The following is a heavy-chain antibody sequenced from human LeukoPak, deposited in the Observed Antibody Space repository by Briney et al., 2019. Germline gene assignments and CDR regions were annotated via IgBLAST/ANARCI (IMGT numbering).Heavy chain of an antibody. CDR1: GFTFSAYS. Sequence: PGGSLRLSCAASGFTFSAYSMNWVRQAPGKGLEWVAVISYDGSNKYYADSVKGRFTISRDNSKNTLYLQMNSLRAEDTAVYYCAKISGSWYEGVGGYYFDYWGQGTLVTVSS. V-gene: IGHV3-30*18. J-gene: IGHJ4*02. CDR3: AKISGSWYEGVGGYYFDY. CDR2: ISYDGSNK. D-gene: IGHD6-13*01.